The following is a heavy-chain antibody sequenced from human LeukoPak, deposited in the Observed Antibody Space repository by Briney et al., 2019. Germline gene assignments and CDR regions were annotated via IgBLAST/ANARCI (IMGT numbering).Heavy chain of an antibody. CDR2: ISSRSTTI. CDR1: GFTFSSNY. CDR3: ARGGGLDV. V-gene: IGHV3-48*04. D-gene: IGHD3-16*01. J-gene: IGHJ6*02. Sequence: GGSLRLSCAASGFTFSSNYMSWVRQAPGKGLEWVSYISSRSTTIYYVDSVKGRFTISRDNAKNSLYLQMSNLRAEDTAVYFCARGGGLDVWGQGATVTVSS.